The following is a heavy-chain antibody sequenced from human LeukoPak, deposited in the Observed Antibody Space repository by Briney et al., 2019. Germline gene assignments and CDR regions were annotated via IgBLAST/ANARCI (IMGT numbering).Heavy chain of an antibody. V-gene: IGHV4-34*01. CDR2: INHSGST. CDR1: GGSFSGYY. D-gene: IGHD4-23*01. CDR3: ARYYGGHTYYYYYYMDV. J-gene: IGHJ6*03. Sequence: SETLSLTCAVYGGSFSGYYWSWIRQPAGKGLEWIGQINHSGSTNYNPSLKSRVTISVDTSKNQFSLKLSSVSAADTAVYYCARYYGGHTYYYYYYMDVWGKGTTVTVSS.